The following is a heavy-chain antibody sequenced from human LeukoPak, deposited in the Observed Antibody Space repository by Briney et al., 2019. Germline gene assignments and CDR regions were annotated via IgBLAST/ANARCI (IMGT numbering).Heavy chain of an antibody. J-gene: IGHJ5*02. Sequence: GGSLRLSCEASGFTFSHFGMHWARQAPGKGLEWVAVIWSDATNEYYADSVKGRFTISRDNFKRPVSLEMNSLRAEDTAVYYCGKDAQTGFDYSNSLEHWGQGSLVIVSS. CDR3: GKDAQTGFDYSNSLEH. CDR2: IWSDATNE. D-gene: IGHD4-11*01. CDR1: GFTFSHFG. V-gene: IGHV3-33*06.